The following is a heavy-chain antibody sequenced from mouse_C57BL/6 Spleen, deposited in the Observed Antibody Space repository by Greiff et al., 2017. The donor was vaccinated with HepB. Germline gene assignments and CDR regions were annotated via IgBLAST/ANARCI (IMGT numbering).Heavy chain of an antibody. Sequence: QVQLKQSGAELVRPGASVTLSCKASGYTFTDYEMHWVKQTPVHGLEWIGAIDPETGGTAYNQKFKGKAILTADKSSSTAYMELRSLTSEDSAVYYCTRSDYYGSSSWYFDVWGTGTTVTVSS. CDR1: GYTFTDYE. V-gene: IGHV1-15*01. CDR2: IDPETGGT. J-gene: IGHJ1*03. CDR3: TRSDYYGSSSWYFDV. D-gene: IGHD1-1*01.